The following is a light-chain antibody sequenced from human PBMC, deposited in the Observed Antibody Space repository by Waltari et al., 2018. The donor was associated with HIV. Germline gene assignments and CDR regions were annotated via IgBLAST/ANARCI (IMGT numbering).Light chain of an antibody. CDR2: SAS. CDR1: QNLLNW. J-gene: IGKJ1*01. Sequence: DIQLTQSPSSVSASGGDRVTITCRASQNLLNWLAWYQQKPGRAPKLLIYSASDLQYGVPSRFSGSGSGTDFSLTISSLQPEDFATYYCQQANSFPRTFGQGTTVEI. CDR3: QQANSFPRT. V-gene: IGKV1-12*01.